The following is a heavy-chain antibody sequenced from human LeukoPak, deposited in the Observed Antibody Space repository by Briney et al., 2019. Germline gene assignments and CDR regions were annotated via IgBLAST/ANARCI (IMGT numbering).Heavy chain of an antibody. D-gene: IGHD3-3*01. Sequence: PGGSLRLSCAASGFTFSSYAMSWVRQAPGKGLEWVSDICYSGGSTYYAESGKGRFTIPRDKSKNKICLQMKSLSADDADVYYCRKYDFWSGYNVSRDALEILGQGTMGNGSS. CDR1: GFTFSSYA. J-gene: IGHJ3*02. V-gene: IGHV3-23*01. CDR3: RKYDFWSGYNVSRDALEI. CDR2: ICYSGGST.